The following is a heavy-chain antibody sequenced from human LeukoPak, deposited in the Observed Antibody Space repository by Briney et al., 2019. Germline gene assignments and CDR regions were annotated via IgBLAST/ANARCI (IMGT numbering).Heavy chain of an antibody. V-gene: IGHV4-34*01. J-gene: IGHJ4*02. CDR2: INHSGST. Sequence: SETLSLTCAVYGGSFSGYYWSWIRQPPGKGLEWIGEINHSGSTNYNPSLKSRVTISVDTSKNQFSLKLSSVTAADMAVYYCARGLLYYYDSSGYYYWGQGTLVTVSS. CDR3: ARGLLYYYDSSGYYY. D-gene: IGHD3-22*01. CDR1: GGSFSGYY.